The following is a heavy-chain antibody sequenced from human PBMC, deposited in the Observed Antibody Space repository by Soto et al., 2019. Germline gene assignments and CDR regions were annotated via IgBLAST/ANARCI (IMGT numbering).Heavy chain of an antibody. Sequence: QVQLVQSGAEVTKPGSSVKVSCKASGGTFSSYAISWVRQAPGPGLEWMGVIIPIFGTANYAQKFQGRVTITADESTSKAYMELSSRRSEDTAVYYCAREYSSGWWHYYGMEVWGQGTTVTVSS. V-gene: IGHV1-69*12. CDR1: GGTFSSYA. D-gene: IGHD6-19*01. J-gene: IGHJ6*02. CDR3: AREYSSGWWHYYGMEV. CDR2: IIPIFGTA.